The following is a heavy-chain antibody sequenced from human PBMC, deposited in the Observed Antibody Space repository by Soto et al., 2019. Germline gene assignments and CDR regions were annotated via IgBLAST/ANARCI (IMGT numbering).Heavy chain of an antibody. CDR1: GFTFDDYA. J-gene: IGHJ6*02. Sequence: GGSLRLSCAASGFTFDDYAMHWVRQVPGKGLEWVSGINWNSGSIGYGDSVKGRFAISRDNAKNSLHLQMNSLSAEDTAFYYCVRERKQWQTNRVYNYGLDVWGQGTTVTVSS. D-gene: IGHD6-19*01. V-gene: IGHV3-9*01. CDR3: VRERKQWQTNRVYNYGLDV. CDR2: INWNSGSI.